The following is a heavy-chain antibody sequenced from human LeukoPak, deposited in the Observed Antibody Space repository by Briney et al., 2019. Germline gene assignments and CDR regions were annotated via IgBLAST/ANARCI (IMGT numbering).Heavy chain of an antibody. J-gene: IGHJ6*03. V-gene: IGHV3-48*03. CDR3: ARVGVRGATSFYYYYMDV. D-gene: IGHD3-10*01. CDR1: GFTFSSYE. CDR2: ISSSGSTI. Sequence: GGSLRLSCAASGFTFSSYEMNWVRQAPGKGLEWVSYISSSGSTIYYADSVKGRFTISRDNAKNSLYLQMNSLRAEDTAVYYCARVGVRGATSFYYYYMDVWGKGTSVTISS.